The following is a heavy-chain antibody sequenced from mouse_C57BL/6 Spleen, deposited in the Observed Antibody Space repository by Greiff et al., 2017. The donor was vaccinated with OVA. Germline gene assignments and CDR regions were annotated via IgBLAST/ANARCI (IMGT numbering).Heavy chain of an antibody. CDR3: ARHSYGNYVLDY. J-gene: IGHJ2*01. D-gene: IGHD2-1*01. V-gene: IGHV5-12*01. CDR2: ISNGGGST. CDR1: GFTFSDYY. Sequence: EVQRVESGGGLVQPGGSLKLSCAASGFTFSDYYMYWVRQTPGKRLEWVAYISNGGGSTYYPDTVKGRFTISRDNAKNTLYLQMSRLKSEDTAMYYCARHSYGNYVLDYWGQGTTLTVSS.